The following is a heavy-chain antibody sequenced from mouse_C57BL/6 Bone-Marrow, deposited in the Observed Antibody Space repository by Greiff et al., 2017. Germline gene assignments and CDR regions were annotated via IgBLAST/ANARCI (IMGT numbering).Heavy chain of an antibody. Sequence: QVQLKESGPGLVQPSQSLSITCTFSGFSLTSYGVHWVCQPPGKGLEWLGVIWSGGSTDYNDGLISRLSISKYNSKCQVFFKMNTLQADDTAIYYSAKMGGYGAYWGQGTLVTVSA. V-gene: IGHV2-4*01. CDR1: GFSLTSYG. D-gene: IGHD2-2*01. CDR3: AKMGGYGAY. J-gene: IGHJ3*01. CDR2: IWSGGST.